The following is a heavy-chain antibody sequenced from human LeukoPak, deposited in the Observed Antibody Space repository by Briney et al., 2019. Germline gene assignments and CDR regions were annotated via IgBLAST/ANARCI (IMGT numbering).Heavy chain of an antibody. CDR2: ISGSGGST. Sequence: GGSLRLSCAASGFTFSSYAMSWVRQAPGKGLEWVSAISGSGGSTYYADSVKGRFTISRDNSKNTLYLQVNSLRAEDTAVYYCAKDLISAQLAGVFGYWGQGTLVTVSS. D-gene: IGHD6-19*01. J-gene: IGHJ4*02. CDR1: GFTFSSYA. CDR3: AKDLISAQLAGVFGY. V-gene: IGHV3-23*01.